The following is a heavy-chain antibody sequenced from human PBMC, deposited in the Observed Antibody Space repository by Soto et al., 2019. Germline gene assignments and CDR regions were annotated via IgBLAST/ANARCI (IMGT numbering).Heavy chain of an antibody. V-gene: IGHV1-46*01. D-gene: IGHD6-6*01. CDR3: ARGGYSSSLYYYYGMDV. Sequence: VASVKVSCKASGYTFTSYYMHWVRQAPGQGLEWMGIINPSGGSTSYAQKFQGRVTMTRDTSTSTVYMELSSLRSEDTAVYYCARGGYSSSLYYYYGMDVWGQGTTVTVYS. CDR1: GYTFTSYY. CDR2: INPSGGST. J-gene: IGHJ6*02.